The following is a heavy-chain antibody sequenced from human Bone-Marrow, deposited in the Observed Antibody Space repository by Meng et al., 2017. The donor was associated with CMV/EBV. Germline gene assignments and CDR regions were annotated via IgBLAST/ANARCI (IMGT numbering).Heavy chain of an antibody. CDR2: IAVGSGNT. Sequence: SVKVSCKASGYTFTSYGISWVRQARGQRLEWIGWIAVGSGNTNYAQKFQERVTITRDMSTSTAYMELSSLRSEGTAVYYCAAEHVDTAMVLSFWGQGTLVTVSS. V-gene: IGHV1-58*02. CDR1: GYTFTSYG. D-gene: IGHD5-18*01. CDR3: AAEHVDTAMVLSF. J-gene: IGHJ4*02.